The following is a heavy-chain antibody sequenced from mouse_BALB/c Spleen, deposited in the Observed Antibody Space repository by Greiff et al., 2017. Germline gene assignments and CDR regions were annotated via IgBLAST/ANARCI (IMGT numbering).Heavy chain of an antibody. J-gene: IGHJ3*01. CDR1: GFSLTSYG. V-gene: IGHV2-2*02. CDR2: IWSGGST. D-gene: IGHD2-14*01. CDR3: ARSWGLSYGYGGFAY. Sequence: QVQLKESGPGLVQPSQSLSITCTVSGFSLTSYGVHWVRQSPGKGLEWLGVIWSGGSTDYNAAFISRLSISKDNSKSQVFFKMNSLQANDTAIYYCARSWGLSYGYGGFAYWGQGTLVTVSA.